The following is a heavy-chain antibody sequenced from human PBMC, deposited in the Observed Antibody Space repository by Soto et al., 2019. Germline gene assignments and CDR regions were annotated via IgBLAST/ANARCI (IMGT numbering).Heavy chain of an antibody. D-gene: IGHD3-16*01. CDR3: ARVEITLCYMDV. Sequence: PSETLSLTCAVYGGSFSGYYWSWVRQPPGKGLEWIGEINHSGSTNYNPSLKSRVTISVDTSKNQFSLKLSSVTAADTAVYYCARVEITLCYMDVWGKGTMVTVSS. J-gene: IGHJ6*03. CDR2: INHSGST. V-gene: IGHV4-34*01. CDR1: GGSFSGYY.